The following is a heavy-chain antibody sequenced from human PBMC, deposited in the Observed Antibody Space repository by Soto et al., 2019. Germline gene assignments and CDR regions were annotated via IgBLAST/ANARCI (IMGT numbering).Heavy chain of an antibody. CDR2: ITPIFGRA. Sequence: SVKVSCKASGGTFSSYAISWVRQAPGQGLEWMGGITPIFGRANYAQKFQGRVTITADESTSTAYMELRSLRSDDTAVYYCARDYCGGDCYCRWFDPWGQGTLVTVSS. CDR3: ARDYCGGDCYCRWFDP. V-gene: IGHV1-69*13. CDR1: GGTFSSYA. D-gene: IGHD2-21*01. J-gene: IGHJ5*02.